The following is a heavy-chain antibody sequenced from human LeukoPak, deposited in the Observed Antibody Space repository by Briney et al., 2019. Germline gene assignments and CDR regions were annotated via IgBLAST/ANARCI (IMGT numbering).Heavy chain of an antibody. V-gene: IGHV3-48*04. CDR3: AREFKSGYGMWA. CDR2: ISSSSRTI. Sequence: GGSLRLFCAASGFTFSSHSMNWVRQAPGKGLEWVSYISSSSRTIHYADSVKGRFTISRDNAENSLHLQMNSLRADDTAVYYCAREFKSGYGMWAWGQGTLVTVSS. D-gene: IGHD5-18*01. CDR1: GFTFSSHS. J-gene: IGHJ5*02.